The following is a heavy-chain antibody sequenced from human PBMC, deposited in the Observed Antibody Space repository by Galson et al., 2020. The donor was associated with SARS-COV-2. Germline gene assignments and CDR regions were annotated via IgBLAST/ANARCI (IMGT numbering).Heavy chain of an antibody. V-gene: IGHV1-24*01. CDR3: STAPPPIMVVIYALGV. Sequence: ASVKVSCKVFGYSLNELSMHWVRQTPGKGLEWMGSFDPEEGETDYAQTFRGRVTMTEDTATDTAYMELSSLRSEDTAVYYCSTAPPPIMVVIYALGVWGQGTMVTVSS. CDR1: GYSLNELS. CDR2: FDPEEGET. J-gene: IGHJ3*01. D-gene: IGHD2-21*01.